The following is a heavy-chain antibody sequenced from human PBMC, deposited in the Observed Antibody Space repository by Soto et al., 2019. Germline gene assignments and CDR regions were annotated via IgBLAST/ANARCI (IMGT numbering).Heavy chain of an antibody. CDR2: IYSGGST. Sequence: GGSLRLSCAASGFTVSSNYMSWVRQAPGKGLEWVSVIYSGGSTYYADSVKGRFTISRDNSKNTLYLQMNSLRAEDTAVYYCAGMRSPIAAAVYYFDYWGQGTLVTVSS. V-gene: IGHV3-53*01. J-gene: IGHJ4*02. CDR1: GFTVSSNY. D-gene: IGHD6-13*01. CDR3: AGMRSPIAAAVYYFDY.